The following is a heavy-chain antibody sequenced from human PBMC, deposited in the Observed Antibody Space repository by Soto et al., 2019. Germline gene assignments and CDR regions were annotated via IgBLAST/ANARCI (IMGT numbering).Heavy chain of an antibody. D-gene: IGHD2-2*01. CDR1: GGTFVRHV. Sequence: QVQLVQSGAEVKTPESSVTVSCKTSGGTFVRHVISWVRQAPGQGPEWMGKIHPLSGIPHYAQKFQDRVTFTADTDSSTAYMELSSLRSDDTAVYYCAAPACAATWCSPSHNLDHWGQGTLVTVSS. V-gene: IGHV1-69*09. J-gene: IGHJ4*02. CDR2: IHPLSGIP. CDR3: AAPACAATWCSPSHNLDH.